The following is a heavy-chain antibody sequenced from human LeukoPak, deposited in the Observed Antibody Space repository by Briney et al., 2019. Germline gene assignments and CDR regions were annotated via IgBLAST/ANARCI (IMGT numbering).Heavy chain of an antibody. J-gene: IGHJ4*02. CDR2: LYSGGST. CDR3: AKDREKSVLAVVCDY. Sequence: GGSLRLSCAASGFTVSSNFMGWVRQAPGKGLEWVSDLYSGGSTYYADSVKGRFTSSRDNSKNTLYLQMNSLRAEDTAVYYCAKDREKSVLAVVCDYWGQGTLVTVSS. CDR1: GFTVSSNF. V-gene: IGHV3-66*01. D-gene: IGHD2-8*02.